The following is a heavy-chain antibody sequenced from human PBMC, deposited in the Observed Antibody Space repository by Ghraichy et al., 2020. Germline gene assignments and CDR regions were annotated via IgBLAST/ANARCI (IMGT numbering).Heavy chain of an antibody. V-gene: IGHV3-21*01. J-gene: IGHJ5*01. CDR3: ARDRLPLNGDFVS. CDR1: GFPFSDYS. D-gene: IGHD2-21*02. Sequence: GGSLRLSCVASGFPFSDYSMNWVRQAPGKGLEWVSSIDLTSSYIYYADSLKGRFTISRDNARNSLYLQMNSLRAEDTAVYYCARDRLPLNGDFVSWGQGSLVLVSS. CDR2: IDLTSSYI.